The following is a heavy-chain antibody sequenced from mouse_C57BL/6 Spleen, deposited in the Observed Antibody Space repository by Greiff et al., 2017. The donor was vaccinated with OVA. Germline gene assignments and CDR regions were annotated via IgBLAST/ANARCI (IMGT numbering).Heavy chain of an antibody. J-gene: IGHJ2*01. CDR1: GYTFTSYW. Sequence: QVQLQQPGAELVMPGASVKLSCKASGYTFTSYWMHWVKQRPGQGLEWIGEIDPSDSYTNYNQKFKGKSTLTVDKSSSTAYMQLSSLTSEDSAVVYCALYYYGSSYYFDYWGQGTTLTVSS. CDR3: ALYYYGSSYYFDY. V-gene: IGHV1-69*01. CDR2: IDPSDSYT. D-gene: IGHD1-1*01.